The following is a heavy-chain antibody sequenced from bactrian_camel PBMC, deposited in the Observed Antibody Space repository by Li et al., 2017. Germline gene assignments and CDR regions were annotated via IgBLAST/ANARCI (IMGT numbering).Heavy chain of an antibody. V-gene: IGHV3S40*01. CDR2: IGTDDGRT. CDR1: GYTSKSAF. CDR3: AAMRGRAVVVVSSPTWK. Sequence: DVQLVESGGGSVQAGGSLRLSCVASGYTSKSAFMGWFRQAPGKDREAVAAIGTDDGRTYYADSAKGRFTIAQDTAKKTVTLKMNNLKPEDTAIYYCAAMRGRAVVVVSSPTWKWGQGTQVTVS. D-gene: IGHD2*01. J-gene: IGHJ4*01.